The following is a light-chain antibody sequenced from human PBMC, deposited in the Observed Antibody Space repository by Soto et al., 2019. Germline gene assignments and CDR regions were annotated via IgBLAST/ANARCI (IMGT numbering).Light chain of an antibody. V-gene: IGKV1-39*01. CDR1: QSIDNY. CDR2: AAS. J-gene: IGKJ1*01. Sequence: DIQMTQSPSSLSASVGDRVTITCRASQSIDNYLNWYQQKPGKAPNLLIYAASTLLSGVPSRFSGRGSATHFTLTISSLQPEDFETYYCQQSYSSPETFGQGTKVEIK. CDR3: QQSYSSPET.